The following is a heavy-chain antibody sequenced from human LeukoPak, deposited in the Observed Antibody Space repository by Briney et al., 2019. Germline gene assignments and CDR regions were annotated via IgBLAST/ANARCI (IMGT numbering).Heavy chain of an antibody. CDR3: TSGTLNLFQY. V-gene: IGHV3-72*01. J-gene: IGHJ1*01. Sequence: GGSLRLSCAASGFTFSDHYMDWVRRAPGKGLEWVGRVRNKANGYTTEYAASVKVRFTISRDDSKNSLYLQMNSLETADTAVYYCTSGTLNLFQYWGQGTLVSVSS. CDR2: VRNKANGYTT. D-gene: IGHD1-14*01. CDR1: GFTFSDHY.